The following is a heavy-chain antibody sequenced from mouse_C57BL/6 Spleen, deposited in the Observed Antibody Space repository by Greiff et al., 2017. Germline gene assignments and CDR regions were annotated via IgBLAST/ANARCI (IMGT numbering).Heavy chain of an antibody. Sequence: QVHVKQSGAELVKPGASVKISCKASGYAFSSYWMNWVKQRPGKGLEWIGQIYPGDGDTNYNGKFKGKATLTADKSSSTAYMQLSSLTSEDSAVYFCASTHTVVEEYYAMDYWGQGTSVTVSS. CDR2: IYPGDGDT. CDR3: ASTHTVVEEYYAMDY. D-gene: IGHD1-1*01. V-gene: IGHV1-80*01. CDR1: GYAFSSYW. J-gene: IGHJ4*01.